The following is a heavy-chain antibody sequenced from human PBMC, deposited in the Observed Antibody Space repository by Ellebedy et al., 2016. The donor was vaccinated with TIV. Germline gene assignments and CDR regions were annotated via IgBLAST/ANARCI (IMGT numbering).Heavy chain of an antibody. CDR3: ARDLGYSYGYTLFDY. Sequence: SETLSLTXTVSGGSVSSGSYYWCWIRQPTGKGLEWIGYIYYSGSTNYNPSLKSRVTISVDTSKNQFSLKLSSVTAADTAVYYCARDLGYSYGYTLFDYWGQGTLVTVSS. CDR2: IYYSGST. V-gene: IGHV4-61*01. CDR1: GGSVSSGSYY. D-gene: IGHD5-18*01. J-gene: IGHJ4*02.